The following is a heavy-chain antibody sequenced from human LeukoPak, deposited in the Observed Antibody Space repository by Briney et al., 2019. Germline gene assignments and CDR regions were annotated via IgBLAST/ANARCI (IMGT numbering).Heavy chain of an antibody. J-gene: IGHJ5*02. V-gene: IGHV3-21*01. CDR2: ISSSSSYI. CDR1: GFTFSSYS. D-gene: IGHD4-11*01. Sequence: PGGSLRLSCAASGFTFSSYSMNWVRQAPGKGLEWVSSISSSSSYIYYADSAKGRFTISRDNAKNSLYLQMNSLRAEDTAVYYCARDTHPLDYSTGFDPWGQGTLVTVSS. CDR3: ARDTHPLDYSTGFDP.